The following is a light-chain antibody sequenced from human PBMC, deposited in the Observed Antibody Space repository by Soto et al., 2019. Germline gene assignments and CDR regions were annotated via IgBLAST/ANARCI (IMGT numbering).Light chain of an antibody. CDR3: QSYERSLSGYV. Sequence: QSVPTQPPSVSGAPGQRVTISCTGSSSNIGAGYDVHWYQQLPGTAPKLLIYGNSNRPSGVPDRFSGSKSGTSASRAITGLQAEDVSDYSCQSYERSLSGYVFGTGTKVKVL. CDR2: GNS. CDR1: SSNIGAGYD. V-gene: IGLV1-40*01. J-gene: IGLJ1*01.